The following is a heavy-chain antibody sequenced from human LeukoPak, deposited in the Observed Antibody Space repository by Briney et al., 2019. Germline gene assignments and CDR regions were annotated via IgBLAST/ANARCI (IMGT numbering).Heavy chain of an antibody. Sequence: ASVKVSCKVSGYTLTELSMHWVRQAPGKGLEWMGGFDPEDGETIYAQKFQGRVTMTEDTSTDTAYMELSRLRSEDTAVYYCATVSLQRVGATYYFDYWGQGTLVTVSS. D-gene: IGHD1-26*01. CDR1: GYTLTELS. CDR3: ATVSLQRVGATYYFDY. CDR2: FDPEDGET. J-gene: IGHJ4*02. V-gene: IGHV1-24*01.